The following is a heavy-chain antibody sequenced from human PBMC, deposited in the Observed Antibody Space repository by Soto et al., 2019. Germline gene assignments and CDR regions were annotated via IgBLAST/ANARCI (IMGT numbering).Heavy chain of an antibody. CDR2: ISNSGST. J-gene: IGHJ5*02. Sequence: QVQLQESGPGLVKPSETLSLTCTVSGGSISSYYWNWIRQPPGKGLEWIGYISNSGSTNYNPSFTSRVTISMDTSNNQVSLRLSSVTAADTAIYYCASGRFSNYGQYWFDPWGQGTLVNVSS. CDR1: GGSISSYY. V-gene: IGHV4-59*08. D-gene: IGHD4-4*01. CDR3: ASGRFSNYGQYWFDP.